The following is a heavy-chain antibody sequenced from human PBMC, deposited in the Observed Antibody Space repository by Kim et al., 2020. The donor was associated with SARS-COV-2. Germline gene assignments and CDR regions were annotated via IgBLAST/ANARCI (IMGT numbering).Heavy chain of an antibody. J-gene: IGHJ3*02. CDR2: IKGDGSSI. D-gene: IGHD5-12*01. Sequence: GGSLRLSCAASGFTLSTYWMHWVRQAPGKGLVWVSRIKGDGSSINYADSVKGRFTISRDNAKNTLYLQMNSLRAEDTAVYYCARDGGGLRPDIWGQGTMVTVSS. V-gene: IGHV3-74*01. CDR3: ARDGGGLRPDI. CDR1: GFTLSTYW.